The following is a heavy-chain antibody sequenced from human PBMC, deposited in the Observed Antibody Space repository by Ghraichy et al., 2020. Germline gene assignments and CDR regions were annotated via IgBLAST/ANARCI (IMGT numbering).Heavy chain of an antibody. J-gene: IGHJ6*02. Sequence: SETLSLTCTVSGGSISSYYWSWIRQPPGKGLEWIGYIYYSGSTNYNPSLKSRVTISVDTSKNQFSLKLSSVTAADTAVYYCARHGGGTPGDYYYYGMDVWGQGTTVTVSS. CDR3: ARHGGGTPGDYYYYGMDV. D-gene: IGHD2-15*01. V-gene: IGHV4-59*08. CDR1: GGSISSYY. CDR2: IYYSGST.